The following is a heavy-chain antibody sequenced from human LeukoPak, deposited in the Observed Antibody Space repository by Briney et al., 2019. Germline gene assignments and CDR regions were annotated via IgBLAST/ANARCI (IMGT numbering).Heavy chain of an antibody. CDR2: IYHSGST. J-gene: IGHJ4*02. CDR3: ARVTVTTAAFDY. CDR1: RYSISSAYY. D-gene: IGHD4-17*01. Sequence: SETLSFMCAVSRYSISSAYYWGWIRQPPGKGLEWIGGIYHSGSTDYNPSLKSRVTISVDTSKNQFSLKLSSVTAADTAVYYCARVTVTTAAFDYWGQGTLVTVSS. V-gene: IGHV4-38-2*01.